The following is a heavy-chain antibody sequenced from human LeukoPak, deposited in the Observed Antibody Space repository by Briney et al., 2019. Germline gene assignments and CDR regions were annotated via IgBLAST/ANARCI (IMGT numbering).Heavy chain of an antibody. CDR1: GFTFSSCA. CDR2: ISGAGVSI. D-gene: IGHD3-9*01. J-gene: IGHJ4*02. Sequence: EAGGSLRLSCAASGFTFSSCAMNWVRQAPGKGLEWVSTISGAGVSIYYADSVKGRFTISRDNSKNTLYLQMNSLRAEDTAVYYCTKDRTGYYQPIDHWGQGTLVTVSS. V-gene: IGHV3-23*01. CDR3: TKDRTGYYQPIDH.